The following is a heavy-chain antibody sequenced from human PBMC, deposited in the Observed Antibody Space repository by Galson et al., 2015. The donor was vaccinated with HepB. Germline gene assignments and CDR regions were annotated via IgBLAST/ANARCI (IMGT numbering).Heavy chain of an antibody. CDR1: GYLFTSYG. Sequence: SCKASGYLFTSYGLSWVRQAPGQGLEWMGWVLPKNGNTHYAQKFQGRVTMTAETSTMTAYMELRSLSSDDTAVYFCARDAQSNGNYVADYWGQGTRVIVPS. D-gene: IGHD2-8*01. CDR2: VLPKNGNT. CDR3: ARDAQSNGNYVADY. J-gene: IGHJ4*02. V-gene: IGHV1-18*01.